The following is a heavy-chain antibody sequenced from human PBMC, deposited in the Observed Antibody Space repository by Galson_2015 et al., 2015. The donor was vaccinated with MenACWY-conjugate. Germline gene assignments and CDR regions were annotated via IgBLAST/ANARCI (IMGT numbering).Heavy chain of an antibody. V-gene: IGHV3-33*08. CDR2: IWNDGSNN. Sequence: SLRLSCAASGFTFSSYAMSWVRQAPGKGLEWVAVIWNDGSNNNYADSVKGRFTISRDNSKNTLYLQMNSLRAEDTAVYYCARAGRDYYYYGMDVWGQGTTVTVS. J-gene: IGHJ6*02. CDR3: ARAGRDYYYYGMDV. CDR1: GFTFSSYA.